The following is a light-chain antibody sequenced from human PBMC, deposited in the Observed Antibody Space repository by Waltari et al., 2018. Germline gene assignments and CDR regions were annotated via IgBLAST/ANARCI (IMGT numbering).Light chain of an antibody. Sequence: DIQMTQSPSTLSASVGARVPTTCRASQSVSTSLAWYQQKPGKAPKVLIYKASSLASGVPLRFSGSGSGTEFTLTITSLQPDDVAIYSCKQYITYPWTFGQGTKVEVK. J-gene: IGKJ1*01. V-gene: IGKV1-5*03. CDR1: QSVSTS. CDR2: KAS. CDR3: KQYITYPWT.